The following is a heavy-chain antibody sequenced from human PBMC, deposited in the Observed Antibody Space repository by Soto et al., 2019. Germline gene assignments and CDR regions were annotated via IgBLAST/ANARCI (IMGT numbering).Heavy chain of an antibody. D-gene: IGHD3-3*01. CDR1: GFTFSNYW. CDR2: INGVGTYT. Sequence: EVQLVESGGGSAQPGGSLRLSCAASGFTFSNYWIHWVRQAPGKGPMWVSRINGVGTYTNYADSVRGRFSISRDNSENTVYLQMNSLRAEDTAMYYFVREFRSSDFWGQGTPVTVSS. V-gene: IGHV3-74*01. J-gene: IGHJ4*02. CDR3: VREFRSSDF.